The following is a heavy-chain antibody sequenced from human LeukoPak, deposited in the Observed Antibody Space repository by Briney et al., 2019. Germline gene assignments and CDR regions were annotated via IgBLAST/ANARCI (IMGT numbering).Heavy chain of an antibody. J-gene: IGHJ3*02. CDR1: GFTFSDYY. CDR3: ARDLGAYLPDAFDI. V-gene: IGHV3-11*01. Sequence: GGSLRLSCAASGFTFSDYYMSWIRQAPGKGLEWVSYISSSGSTIYYADSVKGRFTISRDNAKNSLYLQMNSLRAEDTAVYYCARDLGAYLPDAFDIWGQGTMVTVSS. CDR2: ISSSGSTI.